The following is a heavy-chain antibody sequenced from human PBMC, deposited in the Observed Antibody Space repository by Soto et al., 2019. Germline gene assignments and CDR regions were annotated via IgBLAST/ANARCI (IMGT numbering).Heavy chain of an antibody. V-gene: IGHV3-48*01. CDR2: ISSSSSTI. J-gene: IGHJ4*02. CDR3: ARGAYYYDSSGLSY. D-gene: IGHD3-22*01. Sequence: GKGLEWVSYISSSSSTIYYADSVKGRFTISRDNAKNSLYLQMNSLRAEDTAVYYCARGAYYYDSSGLSYWGQGTLVTVSS.